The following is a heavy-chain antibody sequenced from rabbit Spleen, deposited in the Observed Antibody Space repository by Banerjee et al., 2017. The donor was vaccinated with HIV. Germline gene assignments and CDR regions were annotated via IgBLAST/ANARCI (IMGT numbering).Heavy chain of an antibody. CDR2: IYAAKGST. CDR1: GFSFSNKA. Sequence: QEQLVESGGGLVKPEGSLKLSCTASGFSFSNKAVMCWVRQAPGKGLEWIGIIYAAKGSTDYASWVNGRFTISSDNAQSTVDLKMTRLTAADTATYFCARAIVPWLGLTRLDLWGPGTLVTVS. J-gene: IGHJ3*01. V-gene: IGHV1S47*01. D-gene: IGHD4-1*01. CDR3: ARAIVPWLGLTRLDL.